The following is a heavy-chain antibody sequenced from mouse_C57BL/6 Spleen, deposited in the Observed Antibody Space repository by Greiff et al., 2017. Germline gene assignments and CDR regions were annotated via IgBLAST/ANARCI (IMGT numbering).Heavy chain of an antibody. CDR3: ARRDYGSYYFDY. D-gene: IGHD1-1*01. V-gene: IGHV5-6*02. Sequence: EVKLMESGGDLVKPGGSLKLSCAASGFTFSSYGMSWVRQTPDKRLEWVATISSGGSYTYYPDSVKGRFTISRDNAKNTLYLQMSSLKSEDTAMYYWARRDYGSYYFDYWGQGTTLTVSS. CDR1: GFTFSSYG. J-gene: IGHJ2*01. CDR2: ISSGGSYT.